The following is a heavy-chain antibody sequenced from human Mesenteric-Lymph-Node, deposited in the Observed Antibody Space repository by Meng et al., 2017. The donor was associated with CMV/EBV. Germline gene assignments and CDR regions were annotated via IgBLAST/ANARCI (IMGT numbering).Heavy chain of an antibody. V-gene: IGHV1-18*01. Sequence: ASVKVSCKASGYTFTSYGISWVRQAPGQGLEWMGWISANTGNTNYAQKVQGRVTMTRDTSTSTAYMELRSLRSDDTAVYYCAREPRSYSNDWPPFDPWGQGTTVTVSS. D-gene: IGHD6-19*01. CDR2: ISANTGNT. CDR3: AREPRSYSNDWPPFDP. CDR1: GYTFTSYG. J-gene: IGHJ6*02.